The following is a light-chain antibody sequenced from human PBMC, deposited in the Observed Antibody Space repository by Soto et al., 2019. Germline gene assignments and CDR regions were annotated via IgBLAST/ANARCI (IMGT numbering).Light chain of an antibody. CDR2: TAS. CDR3: QQSYSTPRT. Sequence: DIQMTQSPSSLSASVGDRVTITCRASQRIRSYLNWYQQKPGKAPKLLIYTASTLQSGVPSRFSGSGSGTDFNLTISSLQPEDFATYFCQQSYSTPRTFGQGTKVEI. V-gene: IGKV1-39*01. J-gene: IGKJ1*01. CDR1: QRIRSY.